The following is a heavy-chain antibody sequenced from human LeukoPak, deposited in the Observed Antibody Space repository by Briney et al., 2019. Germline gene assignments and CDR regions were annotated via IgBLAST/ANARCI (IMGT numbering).Heavy chain of an antibody. D-gene: IGHD3-22*01. CDR3: ARYDYDSSGYYRGWYFDY. CDR2: IYYGGST. CDR1: GGSLSSSSHS. V-gene: IGHV4-39*01. Sequence: PSDTLSLNCTVSGGSLSSSSHSWGWIRQPPGKGLEWIGNIYYGGSTYYDPSLKSRVTISVDTSKNQFSLKLNSVTAADTAVYYCARYDYDSSGYYRGWYFDYWGQGPLVTVSS. J-gene: IGHJ4*02.